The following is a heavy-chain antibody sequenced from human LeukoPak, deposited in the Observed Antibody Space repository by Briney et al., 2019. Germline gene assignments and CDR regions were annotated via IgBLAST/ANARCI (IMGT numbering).Heavy chain of an antibody. CDR2: ISWNSGSI. J-gene: IGHJ4*02. CDR1: GFTFDDYA. D-gene: IGHD3-22*01. CDR3: AKTTTYYYDSSGQEDLNFDY. Sequence: SGGSLRLSCAASGFTFDDYAMHWVRQAPGKGLEWVSGISWNSGSIGYADSVKGRFTISRDNAKNSLYLQMNSLRAEDTALYYCAKTTTYYYDSSGQEDLNFDYWGQGTLVTVSS. V-gene: IGHV3-9*01.